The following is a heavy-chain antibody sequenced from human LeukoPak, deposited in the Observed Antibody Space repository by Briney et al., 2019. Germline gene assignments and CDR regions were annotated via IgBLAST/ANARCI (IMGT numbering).Heavy chain of an antibody. Sequence: ASVKVSCKASGYTFTSYGISWVRQAPGQGLEWMGWISAYNGNTNYAQKLQGRVTMTTDTSTSTAYMELRSLRSGDTAVYYCAREGAAAGKRNWFDPWGQGTLVTVSS. CDR1: GYTFTSYG. D-gene: IGHD6-13*01. J-gene: IGHJ5*02. CDR3: AREGAAAGKRNWFDP. V-gene: IGHV1-18*01. CDR2: ISAYNGNT.